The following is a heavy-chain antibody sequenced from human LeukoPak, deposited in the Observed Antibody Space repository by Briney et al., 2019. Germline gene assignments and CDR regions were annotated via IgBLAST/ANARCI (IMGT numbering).Heavy chain of an antibody. CDR3: ARDYYDSSGYYPINWFDP. D-gene: IGHD3-22*01. V-gene: IGHV1-2*02. CDR2: IDPNSGGT. J-gene: IGHJ5*02. Sequence: ASVKVSCKASGYTFTGYYMHWVRQAPGQGLEWMGWIDPNSGGTNYAQKFQGRVTMTRDTSISTAYMELSRLRSDDTAVYYCARDYYDSSGYYPINWFDPWGQGTLVTVSS. CDR1: GYTFTGYY.